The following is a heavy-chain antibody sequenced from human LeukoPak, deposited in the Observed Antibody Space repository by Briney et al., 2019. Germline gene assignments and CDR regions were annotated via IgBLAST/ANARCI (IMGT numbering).Heavy chain of an antibody. CDR1: GYTFTSYG. D-gene: IGHD3-10*01. CDR2: ISAYNGNT. V-gene: IGHV1-18*01. Sequence: ASVKVSCKASGYTFTSYGISWVRQAPGQGLEWMGWISAYNGNTNYAQKLQGRVTMTTDTSTSTAYMELRSLRSDDTAVYYCAREDHGSGSYYKRGDFDYWGQGTLVTVSS. J-gene: IGHJ4*02. CDR3: AREDHGSGSYYKRGDFDY.